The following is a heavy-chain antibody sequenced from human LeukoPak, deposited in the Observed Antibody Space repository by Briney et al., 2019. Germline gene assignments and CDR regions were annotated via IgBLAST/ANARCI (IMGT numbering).Heavy chain of an antibody. CDR1: GGSISRYY. D-gene: IGHD1-20*01. CDR2: IYYSGST. CDR3: ASELYNWNGRRHAIDI. J-gene: IGHJ3*02. Sequence: PSETLSLTCTVSGGSISRYYWSWVRQPPGKGLEYIGTIYYSGSTNYNPSLKSRVTISLDTSRSQFSLKLTSVTAADTAVYYCASELYNWNGRRHAIDIWGQGTMVTVSS. V-gene: IGHV4-59*01.